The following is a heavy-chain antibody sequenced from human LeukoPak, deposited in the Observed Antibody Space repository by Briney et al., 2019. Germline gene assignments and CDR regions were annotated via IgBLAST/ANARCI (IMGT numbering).Heavy chain of an antibody. CDR3: ARVIYCSSTSCDWFDP. CDR1: GFTFSSYS. CDR2: ISSSNSYI. D-gene: IGHD2-2*01. J-gene: IGHJ5*02. Sequence: GGSLRLSCAASGFTFSSYSMNWVRQAPGKGLEWVSSISSSNSYIYYADSVKGRFTISRDNAKNSLYLQMNSLRAEDTAVYYCARVIYCSSTSCDWFDPWGQGTLVTVSS. V-gene: IGHV3-21*01.